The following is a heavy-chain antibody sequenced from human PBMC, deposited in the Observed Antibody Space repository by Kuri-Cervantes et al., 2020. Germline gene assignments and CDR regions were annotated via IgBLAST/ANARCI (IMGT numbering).Heavy chain of an antibody. CDR2: ISGSGGST. Sequence: GESLKISCAASGFTFSSYWMSWVRQAPGKGLEWVSAISGSGGSTYYADSVKGRFTISRDNSKNTLYLQMNSLRAEDTAVYYCAKGGSSGTDYWGQGTLVTVSS. J-gene: IGHJ4*02. CDR1: GFTFSSYW. D-gene: IGHD3-22*01. CDR3: AKGGSSGTDY. V-gene: IGHV3-23*01.